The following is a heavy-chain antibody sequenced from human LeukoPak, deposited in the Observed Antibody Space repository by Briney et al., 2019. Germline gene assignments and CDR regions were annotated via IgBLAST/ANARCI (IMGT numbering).Heavy chain of an antibody. D-gene: IGHD3-9*01. CDR2: IYYSGST. V-gene: IGHV4-59*01. J-gene: IGHJ6*02. CDR3: ARDLTNYYYYGMDV. Sequence: SETLSLTCTVSGGSISSYYWSWIRQPPGKGLEWIGYIYYSGSTNYNPSLKSRVTISVDTSKNQFSLKLSSVTAADTAVYYCARDLTNYYYYGMDVWGQGTTVTVSS. CDR1: GGSISSYY.